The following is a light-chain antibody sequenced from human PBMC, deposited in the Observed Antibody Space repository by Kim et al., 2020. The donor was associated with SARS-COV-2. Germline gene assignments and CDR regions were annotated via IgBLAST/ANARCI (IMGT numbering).Light chain of an antibody. V-gene: IGKV3-15*01. Sequence: SPGERATLSCRASQRISSNLAWYQQKPGQAPRLLIYGASTRATGIPARFRGSGSGTEFTLTISSLQSEDFAVYYCQQYNNWPPLTFGGGTKVDIK. CDR3: QQYNNWPPLT. J-gene: IGKJ4*01. CDR2: GAS. CDR1: QRISSN.